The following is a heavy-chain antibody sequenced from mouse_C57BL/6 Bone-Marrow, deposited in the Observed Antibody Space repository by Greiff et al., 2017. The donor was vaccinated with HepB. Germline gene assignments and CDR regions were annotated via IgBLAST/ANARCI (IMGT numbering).Heavy chain of an antibody. Sequence: QVHVKQPGAELVKPGASVKLSCKASGYTFTSYWMHWVKQRPGQGLEWIGMIRPNSGSTNYNEKFKSKATLTVDKSSSTAYMQLSSLTSEDSAVYYCARRGIYDYEDYYAMDYWGQGTSVTVSS. D-gene: IGHD2-4*01. CDR2: IRPNSGST. V-gene: IGHV1-64*01. CDR1: GYTFTSYW. CDR3: ARRGIYDYEDYYAMDY. J-gene: IGHJ4*01.